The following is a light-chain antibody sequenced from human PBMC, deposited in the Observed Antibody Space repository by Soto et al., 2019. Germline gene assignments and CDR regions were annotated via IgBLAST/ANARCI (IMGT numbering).Light chain of an antibody. CDR3: HQYYSTQET. Sequence: DIVMTQSPDSLAVSLGERATINCKSSQSVLYSSNNKNYLAWYQQKPGQPPKLLIYWASTRESGVPDRFSGSGSGTDFTLTISSLQAEDVAVYYCHQYYSTQETFGQGTKVEIK. J-gene: IGKJ1*01. V-gene: IGKV4-1*01. CDR2: WAS. CDR1: QSVLYSSNNKNY.